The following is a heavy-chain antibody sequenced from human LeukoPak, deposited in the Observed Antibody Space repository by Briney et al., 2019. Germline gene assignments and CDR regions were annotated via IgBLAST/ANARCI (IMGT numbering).Heavy chain of an antibody. CDR1: GGSTSSSSYY. J-gene: IGHJ4*02. CDR3: ASQYYDFWSGYYRDY. Sequence: SETLSLTCTVSGGSTSSSSYYWGWIRQPPGKGLEWIGSFYYSGSAYYNPSLKSRVTIPVDTSKNQFSLKLSSVTAADTAVYYCASQYYDFWSGYYRDYWGQGTLVTVSS. D-gene: IGHD3-3*01. V-gene: IGHV4-39*01. CDR2: FYYSGSA.